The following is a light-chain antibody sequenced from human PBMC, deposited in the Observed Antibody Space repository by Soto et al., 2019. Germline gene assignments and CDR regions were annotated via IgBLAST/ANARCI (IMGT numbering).Light chain of an antibody. Sequence: QSAVTQPPSASGTPGQRVTISCSGSSPNIGGNYVYWYQHLPGTAPRLLIYNNNQRPSGVPDRFSGSKSGPSASLAINGLRSEDEADYYCAAWDNSVSGSLVFGTGTKLTVL. J-gene: IGLJ1*01. CDR1: SPNIGGNY. V-gene: IGLV1-47*02. CDR2: NNN. CDR3: AAWDNSVSGSLV.